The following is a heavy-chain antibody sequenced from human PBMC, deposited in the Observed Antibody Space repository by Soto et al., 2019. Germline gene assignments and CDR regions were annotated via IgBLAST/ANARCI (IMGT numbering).Heavy chain of an antibody. CDR1: GYSFTTYY. Sequence: PGEALKISSEASGYSFTTYYIALVRQMPGKGLEWMGVLYPGDSDARYSRSCQGHVTISADKCITTAYLHWICLKGSDSATSYCSRPQGNCYSFMDIWGQGPTVTAPS. J-gene: IGHJ6*02. CDR3: SRPQGNCYSFMDI. V-gene: IGHV5-51*01. D-gene: IGHD2-15*01. CDR2: LYPGDSDA.